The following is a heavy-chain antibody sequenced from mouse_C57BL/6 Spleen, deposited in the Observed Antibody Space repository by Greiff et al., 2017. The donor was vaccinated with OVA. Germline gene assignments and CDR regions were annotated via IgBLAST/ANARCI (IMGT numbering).Heavy chain of an antibody. Sequence: VQLQESGPGLVQPSQSLSITCTVSGFSLTSYGVHWVRQSPGKGLEWLGVIWSGGSTDYNAAFISRLSISKDNSKSQVFFKMNSLQADDTAIYYCAREGAYYSHFDYWGQGTTLTVSS. CDR1: GFSLTSYG. CDR3: AREGAYYSHFDY. J-gene: IGHJ2*01. D-gene: IGHD2-12*01. CDR2: IWSGGST. V-gene: IGHV2-2*01.